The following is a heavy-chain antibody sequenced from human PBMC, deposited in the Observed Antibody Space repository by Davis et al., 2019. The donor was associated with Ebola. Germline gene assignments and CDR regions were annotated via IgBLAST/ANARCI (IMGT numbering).Heavy chain of an antibody. V-gene: IGHV1-18*01. CDR1: GYTFTTYG. D-gene: IGHD2-2*02. Sequence: ASVKVSCKASGYTFTTYGISWVRQAPGQGLEWMGWISAYNGNTNYAQKLQGRVTMTTDTSTSTAYMELRSLRSDDTAVYYCARVWGAVVVPAAIAGWFDPWGQGTLVTVSS. J-gene: IGHJ5*02. CDR3: ARVWGAVVVPAAIAGWFDP. CDR2: ISAYNGNT.